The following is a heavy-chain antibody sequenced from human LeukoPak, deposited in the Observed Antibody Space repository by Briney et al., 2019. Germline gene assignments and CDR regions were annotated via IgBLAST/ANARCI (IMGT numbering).Heavy chain of an antibody. V-gene: IGHV1-2*02. CDR2: INPNSGGT. CDR1: GYTFTGYY. Sequence: GASVKVSCKASGYTFTGYYMHWVRQAPGQGLEWMGWINPNSGGTNYAQKFQGRVTMTRDTSISTAYLELSRLRSDDTAVYYCASGAPPFRYCSGGSCKKDNWFDPWGQGTLVTVSS. D-gene: IGHD2-15*01. J-gene: IGHJ5*02. CDR3: ASGAPPFRYCSGGSCKKDNWFDP.